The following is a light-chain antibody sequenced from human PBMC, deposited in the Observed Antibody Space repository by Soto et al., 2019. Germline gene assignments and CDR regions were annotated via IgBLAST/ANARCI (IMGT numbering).Light chain of an antibody. CDR1: QAVGKF. V-gene: IGKV3-11*01. Sequence: VLTQSPDTLSLSPGERATLSCRASQAVGKFLVWYHQKPGLSPSLVIYEASKRATDIPDRFSGSGSGTAFTLTIIRLEPEDVGFYYCQQRNSWPLTFGGGTKVELK. J-gene: IGKJ4*01. CDR2: EAS. CDR3: QQRNSWPLT.